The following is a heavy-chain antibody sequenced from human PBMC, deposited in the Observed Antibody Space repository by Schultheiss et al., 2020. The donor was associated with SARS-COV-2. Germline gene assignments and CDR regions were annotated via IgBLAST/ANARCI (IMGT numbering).Heavy chain of an antibody. D-gene: IGHD4-11*01. CDR1: GDSVSSNSAA. CDR2: TYYRSKWYN. J-gene: IGHJ6*03. Sequence: SQTLSLTCAISGDSVSSNSAAWNWIRQSPSRGLEWLGRTYYRSKWYNDYAVSVKSRITINPDTSKNQFSLQLNSVTPEDTAVYYCARGTHDYRNSKSLRLYYYYYMDVWGKGTTVTVSS. CDR3: ARGTHDYRNSKSLRLYYYYYMDV. V-gene: IGHV6-1*01.